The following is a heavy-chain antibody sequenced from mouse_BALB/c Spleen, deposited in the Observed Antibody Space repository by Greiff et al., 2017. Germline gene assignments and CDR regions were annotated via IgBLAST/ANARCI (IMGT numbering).Heavy chain of an antibody. CDR1: GYTFTDYN. CDR3: ARSLYGNWVAY. Sequence: EVQLQESGPELVKPGASVKISCQASGYTFTDYNMHWVKQSHGKSLEWIGYIYPYNGGTGYNQKFKSKATLTVDNSSSTAYMELRSLTSEDSAVYYCARSLYGNWVAYWGQGTLVTVSA. V-gene: IGHV1S29*02. J-gene: IGHJ3*01. CDR2: IYPYNGGT. D-gene: IGHD2-1*01.